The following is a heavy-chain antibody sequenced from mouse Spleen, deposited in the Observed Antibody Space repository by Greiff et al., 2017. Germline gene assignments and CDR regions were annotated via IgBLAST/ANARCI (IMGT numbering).Heavy chain of an antibody. CDR2: ISTYYGDA. CDR1: GYTFTDYA. V-gene: IGHV1S137*01. J-gene: IGHJ4*01. D-gene: IGHD2-4*01. CDR3: ARRDYDGAMDY. Sequence: VKLQESGAELVRPGVSVKISCKGSGYTFTDYAMHWVKQSHAKSLEWIGVISTYYGDASYNQKFKGKATMTVDKSSSTAYMELARLTSEDSAIYYCARRDYDGAMDYWGQGTSVTVSS.